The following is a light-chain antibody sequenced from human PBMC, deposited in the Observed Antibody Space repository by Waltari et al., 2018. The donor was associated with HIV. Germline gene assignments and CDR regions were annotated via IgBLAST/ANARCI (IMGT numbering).Light chain of an antibody. Sequence: QSALTQPASVSGSPGQSITISCVGVYDYVSWYQQHTGKAPKLIIFEVNYRPSGVSMRFSGAKSGNTASLTISGRQADDEADYYCSSSGSTVTSYVFGTGTRVNVL. CDR1: VGVYDY. V-gene: IGLV2-14*01. CDR3: SSSGSTVTSYV. J-gene: IGLJ1*01. CDR2: EVN.